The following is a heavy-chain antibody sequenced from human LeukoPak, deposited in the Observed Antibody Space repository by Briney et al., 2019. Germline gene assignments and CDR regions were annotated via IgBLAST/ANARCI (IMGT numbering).Heavy chain of an antibody. CDR1: GYTFTSYG. V-gene: IGHV1-18*01. CDR2: ISAYNGNT. Sequence: ASVKVSCKASGYTFTSYGISWVRQAPGQGLEWMGWISAYNGNTNYAQKLQGRVTMTTDTSTSTAYMELRSPRSDDTAVYYCARDDYYDSSGYYPFDYWGQGTLVTVSS. CDR3: ARDDYYDSSGYYPFDY. J-gene: IGHJ4*02. D-gene: IGHD3-22*01.